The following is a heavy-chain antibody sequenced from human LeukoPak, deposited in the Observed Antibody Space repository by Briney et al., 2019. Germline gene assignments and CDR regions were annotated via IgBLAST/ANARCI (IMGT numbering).Heavy chain of an antibody. D-gene: IGHD2-2*01. CDR2: ITGSGSTK. V-gene: IGHV3-48*03. CDR3: AKLCSASCFSPDAFDI. J-gene: IGHJ3*02. CDR1: GFIFSTYE. Sequence: PGGSLRLSCVASGFIFSTYEMNWVRQAPGRGLEWVSYITGSGSTKYYADSVKGRFTVSRDNAKNSLFLQMNSLRAEDTAVYYCAKLCSASCFSPDAFDIWGQGTMVTVSS.